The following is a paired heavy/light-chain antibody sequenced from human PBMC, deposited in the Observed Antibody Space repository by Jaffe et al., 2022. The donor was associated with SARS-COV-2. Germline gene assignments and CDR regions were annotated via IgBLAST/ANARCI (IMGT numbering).Light chain of an antibody. CDR2: WAS. CDR1: QSVLYSSNNKNY. CDR3: QQYYSTLYT. Sequence: DIVMTQSPDSLAVSLGERATINCKSSQSVLYSSNNKNYLAWYQQKPGQPPKLLIYWASTRESGVPDRFSGSGSGTDFTLTISSLQAEDVAVYYCQQYYSTLYTFGQGTKLEIK. J-gene: IGKJ2*01. V-gene: IGKV4-1*01.
Heavy chain of an antibody. J-gene: IGHJ4*02. D-gene: IGHD4-17*01. Sequence: QLQLQESGPGLVKPSETLSLTCTVSGGSISSSSYYWGWIRQPPGKGLEWIGSIYYSGSTYYNPSLKSRVTISVDTSKNQFSLKLSSVTAADTAVYYCARHLKPDEAPLDLDYGDRPAFFDYWGQGTLVTVSS. CDR1: GGSISSSSYY. V-gene: IGHV4-39*01. CDR3: ARHLKPDEAPLDLDYGDRPAFFDY. CDR2: IYYSGST.